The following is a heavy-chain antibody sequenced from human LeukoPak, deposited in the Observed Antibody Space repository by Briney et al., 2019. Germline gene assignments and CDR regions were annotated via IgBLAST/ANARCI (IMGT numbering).Heavy chain of an antibody. CDR1: GYTFTSYG. Sequence: XSVKVSCKASGYTFTSYGISWVRQAPGQGLEWMGWISAYNGNTNYAQKLQGRVTMTTVTSTSTAYIELRSLRSDDTAVYYCARAPSIAVAGTFSDYWGQGTLVTVSS. J-gene: IGHJ4*02. V-gene: IGHV1-18*01. CDR3: ARAPSIAVAGTFSDY. D-gene: IGHD6-19*01. CDR2: ISAYNGNT.